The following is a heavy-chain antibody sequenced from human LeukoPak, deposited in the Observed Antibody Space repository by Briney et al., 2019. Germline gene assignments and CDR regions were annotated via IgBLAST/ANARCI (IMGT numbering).Heavy chain of an antibody. V-gene: IGHV4-31*03. CDR2: IYYSGST. CDR1: GGSISSGGYY. Sequence: PSETLSLTCTVSGGSISSGGYYWSWIRQHPGKGLEWIGYIYYSGSTYYNPSLKSRVTISVDTSKNQFSLKLSSVTAADTAVYYCARPSVVTAMAFDIWGQGTMVTVSS. CDR3: ARPSVVTAMAFDI. J-gene: IGHJ3*02. D-gene: IGHD2-21*02.